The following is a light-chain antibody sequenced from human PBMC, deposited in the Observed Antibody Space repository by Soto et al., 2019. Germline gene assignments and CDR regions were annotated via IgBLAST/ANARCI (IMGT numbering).Light chain of an antibody. V-gene: IGKV1-39*01. CDR3: QQSYSAPLT. CDR1: QSISTF. Sequence: DIQLTQSPSSLSASVGDRVTISCRASQSISTFLLWYQQKPGEAPKVLIYSASSLQSGAPSRFSGSGSGADFTLTISSLQPEDXXTYYCQQSYSAPLTFGGGTKVEIK. CDR2: SAS. J-gene: IGKJ4*01.